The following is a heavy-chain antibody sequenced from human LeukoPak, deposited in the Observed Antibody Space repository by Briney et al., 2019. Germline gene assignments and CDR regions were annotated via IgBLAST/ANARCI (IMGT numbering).Heavy chain of an antibody. V-gene: IGHV1-46*01. CDR3: ARDDFGSGSYRAFDI. D-gene: IGHD3-10*01. CDR2: INPSGGNT. Sequence: ASVKVSCKASGYTFTSYYMHWVRQAPGQGLEWMGMINPSGGNTSHAQTFQGRVTMTRDTSTSTVYMELSSLRSEDTAVYSCARDDFGSGSYRAFDIWGQGTMVTVSS. CDR1: GYTFTSYY. J-gene: IGHJ3*02.